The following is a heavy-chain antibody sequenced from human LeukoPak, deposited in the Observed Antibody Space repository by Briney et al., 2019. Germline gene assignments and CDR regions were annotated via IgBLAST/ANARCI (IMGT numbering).Heavy chain of an antibody. CDR2: INPNSGGT. J-gene: IGHJ4*02. Sequence: ASVKVSCKASGYTFTGYYMHWVRQAPGQGLKWMGRINPNSGGTNYAQKFQGRVTMTRDTSISTAYMELSRLRSDDTAVHYCARSGDYDFWSGYFGYWGQGTLVTVSS. D-gene: IGHD3-3*01. CDR3: ARSGDYDFWSGYFGY. V-gene: IGHV1-2*06. CDR1: GYTFTGYY.